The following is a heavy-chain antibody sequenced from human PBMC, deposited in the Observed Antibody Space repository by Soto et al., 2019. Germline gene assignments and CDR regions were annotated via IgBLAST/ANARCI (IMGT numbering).Heavy chain of an antibody. J-gene: IGHJ5*02. CDR1: GGSVSSGSYY. CDR3: AKLVAVAGTDDWFDP. CDR2: ISYTGTT. D-gene: IGHD6-19*01. V-gene: IGHV4-61*01. Sequence: QVQLQESGPGLVKPSETLSLTCTVSGGSVSSGSYYWTWIRQHPGKGLEWIGYISYTGTTNYNPSLKSRVTISVDTSKNQFSLRLSSVTPADTALYYCAKLVAVAGTDDWFDPWGQGTLVTVSS.